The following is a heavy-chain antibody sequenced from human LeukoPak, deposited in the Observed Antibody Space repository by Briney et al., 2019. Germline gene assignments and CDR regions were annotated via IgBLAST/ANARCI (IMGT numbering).Heavy chain of an antibody. V-gene: IGHV3-30*18. CDR3: AKVFFSGSYYAASDY. D-gene: IGHD1-26*01. CDR1: GFTFSTYG. J-gene: IGHJ4*02. CDR2: ISYDGSNK. Sequence: GGSLRPSCAASGFTFSTYGMHWVRQAPGRGLEWVAVISYDGSNKYYADSVKGRFTISRDNSKNTLYLQMNSLGAEDTAVYYCAKVFFSGSYYAASDYWGQGTLVTVSS.